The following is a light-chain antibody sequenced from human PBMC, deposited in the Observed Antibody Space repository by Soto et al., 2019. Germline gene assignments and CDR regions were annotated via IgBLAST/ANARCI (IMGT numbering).Light chain of an antibody. CDR3: QHYGSALFT. V-gene: IGKV3-20*01. CDR1: QSFSSSY. Sequence: EIVLTQSPGTLSLSPGERATLSCRASQSFSSSYLAWYQQKPGQAPRLLIYGASSRATGIPDRFSGSGSGPDFTLTISSLEPVDFAVYYCQHYGSALFTFGPGTKVDVK. J-gene: IGKJ3*01. CDR2: GAS.